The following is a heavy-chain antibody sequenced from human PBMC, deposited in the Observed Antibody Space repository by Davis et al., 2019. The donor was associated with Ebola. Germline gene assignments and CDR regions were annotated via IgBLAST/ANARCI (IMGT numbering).Heavy chain of an antibody. D-gene: IGHD5-24*01. CDR2: IYYSGST. CDR1: GGSISSGGYY. Sequence: PSETLSLTCTVSGGSISSGGYYWSWIRQHPGKGLEWIGYIYYSGSTYYNPSLKSRVTISVDTSKNYFSLKLRSVTAADTAVYYCVRDELQLWYEDYYYMDVWGRGTTVTVSS. CDR3: VRDELQLWYEDYYYMDV. V-gene: IGHV4-30-4*08. J-gene: IGHJ6*03.